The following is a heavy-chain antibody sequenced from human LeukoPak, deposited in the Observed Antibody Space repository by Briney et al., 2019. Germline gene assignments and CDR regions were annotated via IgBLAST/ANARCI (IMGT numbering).Heavy chain of an antibody. D-gene: IGHD2/OR15-2a*01. CDR3: ARDPVLFFYAFDI. V-gene: IGHV4-4*07. CDR1: GGSISSYY. CDR2: IYTSGST. Sequence: NPSETLSLTCTVSGGSISSYYWSWIRQPAGKGLEWIGRIYTSGSTNYNPSLKSRVTMSVDTSKNQFSLQLNSVTPEDTAVYYCARDPVLFFYAFDIWGQGTMVTVSS. J-gene: IGHJ3*02.